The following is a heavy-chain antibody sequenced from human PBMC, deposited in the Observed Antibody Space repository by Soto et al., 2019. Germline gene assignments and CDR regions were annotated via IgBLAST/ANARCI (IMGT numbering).Heavy chain of an antibody. CDR1: GGTFSSYR. CDR3: ARDSGAKLSSS. CDR2: IVPIYRTA. J-gene: IGHJ4*02. V-gene: IGHV1-69*13. Sequence: VKVSCKASGGTFSSYRFNWVRQARGQGLEWLGGIVPIYRTADYAQKFQGRVTITADESTRTVYMELSSLKSQDTALYYCARDSGAKLSSSWGQGTLVTVSS. D-gene: IGHD6-13*01.